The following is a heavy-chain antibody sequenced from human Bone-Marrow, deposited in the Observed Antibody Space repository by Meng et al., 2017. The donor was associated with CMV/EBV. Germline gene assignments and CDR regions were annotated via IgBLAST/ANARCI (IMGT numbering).Heavy chain of an antibody. J-gene: IGHJ4*02. V-gene: IGHV3-33*08. D-gene: IGHD3-22*01. Sequence: GESLKISCAASGFTFDDYGMSWVRQAPGKGLEWVAVIWYDGSNKYYADSVKGRFTISRDNSKNTLYLQMNSLRAEDTAVYYCARGYYYDSSGYYRTLDYWAQGTLVTVSS. CDR1: GFTFDDYG. CDR2: IWYDGSNK. CDR3: ARGYYYDSSGYYRTLDY.